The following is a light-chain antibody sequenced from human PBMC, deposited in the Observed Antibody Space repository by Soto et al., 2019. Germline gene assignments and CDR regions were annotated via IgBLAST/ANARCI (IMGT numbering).Light chain of an antibody. CDR3: QTYAIAART. V-gene: IGKV1-27*01. Sequence: DIQMTQSPSSLSASVGDRVTITCRASQDISNYLAWYQQRPGKVPKLLIYAASTLQSGVPSRFSGSGSGTDFTLSISGLQPEDVATYCRQTYAIAARTFGGGTKVEIK. CDR1: QDISNY. J-gene: IGKJ4*01. CDR2: AAS.